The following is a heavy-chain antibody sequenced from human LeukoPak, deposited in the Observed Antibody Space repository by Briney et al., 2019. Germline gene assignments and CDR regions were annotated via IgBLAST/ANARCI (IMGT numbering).Heavy chain of an antibody. D-gene: IGHD6-13*01. J-gene: IGHJ4*02. Sequence: PGGSLRLSCAASGFTFSSYAMHWVRQAPGKGLEWVAVISYDGSNKYYADSVKGRFTISRDNSKNTLYLQMNSLRAEDTAVYYCAGTAGTYWGQGTLVTVSS. CDR1: GFTFSSYA. CDR3: AGTAGTY. CDR2: ISYDGSNK. V-gene: IGHV3-30-3*01.